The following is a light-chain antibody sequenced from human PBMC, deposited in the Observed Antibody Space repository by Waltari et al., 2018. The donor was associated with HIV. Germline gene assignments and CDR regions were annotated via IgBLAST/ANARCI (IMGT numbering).Light chain of an antibody. CDR2: GAS. CDR3: HQYDTSPPT. CDR1: QSVSASY. V-gene: IGKV3-20*01. J-gene: IGKJ1*01. Sequence: EVVLTQSPGTLSLSPGERATLSCRASQSVSASYLVWYQQKAGQAPRLLIYGASTRATGIPDRFSGSGSGTDFTLTISRLEPEDFALYYCHQYDTSPPTFGQGTKVEIK.